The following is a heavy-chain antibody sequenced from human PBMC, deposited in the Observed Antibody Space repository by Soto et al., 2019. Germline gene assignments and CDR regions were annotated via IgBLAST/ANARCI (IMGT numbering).Heavy chain of an antibody. CDR3: ARDQGFGSGSNCLKEFDC. D-gene: IGHD2-2*01. CDR2: VNRDGTVT. CDR1: GFSLATYW. V-gene: IGHV3-74*01. J-gene: IGHJ4*01. Sequence: EVQLVESGGGLVQPGGSLRLSCAASGFSLATYWMHWVRQAPGKGLVWISSVNRDGTVTHYADSVKGRLTISRDNAKNTLFLQMNSVGAEDTAVYYCARDQGFGSGSNCLKEFDCWGQGTLVTVSS.